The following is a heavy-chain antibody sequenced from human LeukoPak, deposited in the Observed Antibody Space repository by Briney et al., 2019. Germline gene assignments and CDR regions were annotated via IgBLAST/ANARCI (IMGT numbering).Heavy chain of an antibody. CDR1: GFTFGDYV. CDR3: TRGGMAPDY. J-gene: IGHJ4*02. Sequence: GGSLRLSCTASGFTFGDYVMSWFRQAPGKGLEWVGYIRSEAHGATTEYAASVKGRFTISRDDSKTIVYLQMNSLKTEDTAMYYCTRGGMAPDYWGQGTLVTVS. V-gene: IGHV3-49*03. CDR2: IRSEAHGATT. D-gene: IGHD5-24*01.